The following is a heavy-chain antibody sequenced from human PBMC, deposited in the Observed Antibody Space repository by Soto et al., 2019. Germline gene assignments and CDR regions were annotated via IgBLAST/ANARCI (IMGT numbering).Heavy chain of an antibody. D-gene: IGHD3-10*01. J-gene: IGHJ6*02. V-gene: IGHV3-53*01. CDR1: ALSVRNNY. CDR3: VRPLPSGRNYGMDV. CDR2: IYNDGTT. Sequence: EVQLVESGGGLIQPGGSLRLSCTASALSVRNNYMSWVRQAPGMGLEWVSVIYNDGTTYYADSVKGRFTISRDTSKNTLSLQMDSLRAEDTAVYYCVRPLPSGRNYGMDVWGQGTTVTVSS.